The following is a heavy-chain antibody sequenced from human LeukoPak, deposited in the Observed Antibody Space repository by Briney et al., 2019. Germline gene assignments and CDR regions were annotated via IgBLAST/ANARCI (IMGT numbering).Heavy chain of an antibody. V-gene: IGHV1-69*04. J-gene: IGHJ4*02. D-gene: IGHD5-24*01. CDR3: AGGPVDGYNSYFDY. Sequence: GASVKVFCKAYGGTFSSYASSWVRQAPGQGLEWMGRIIPIFGIANYAQKFQGRVTITADKSTSTAYMELSSLRSEDTAVYYCAGGPVDGYNSYFDYWGQGTLVTVSS. CDR1: GGTFSSYA. CDR2: IIPIFGIA.